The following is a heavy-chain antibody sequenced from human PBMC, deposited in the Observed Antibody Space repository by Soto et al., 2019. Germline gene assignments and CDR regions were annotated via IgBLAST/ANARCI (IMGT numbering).Heavy chain of an antibody. D-gene: IGHD6-19*01. CDR2: ISAYNGNT. CDR3: ARVVATVAGPYGMDV. J-gene: IGHJ6*02. V-gene: IGHV1-18*01. CDR1: GYTFTSYV. Sequence: QVQLVQSGAEVKKPGASVKVSCRASGYTFTSYVISWVRQAPAQGLEWMGWISAYNGNTNFAQQLQGRVTMTTDTSTSTAYMELRSLRSDETAVYYCARVVATVAGPYGMDVWGQGTTVTVSS.